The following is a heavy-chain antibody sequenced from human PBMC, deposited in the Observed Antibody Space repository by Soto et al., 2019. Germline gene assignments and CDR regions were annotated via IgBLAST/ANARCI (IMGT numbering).Heavy chain of an antibody. J-gene: IGHJ5*02. Sequence: PSETLSLTCAVYGGSFSGYYWSWIRQPPGKGLEWIGEINHSGSTNYNPSLKSRVTISVDTSKNQFSLKLSSVTAADTAVYYCARSRTPSTRWFDPWGQGTLVTVSS. CDR2: INHSGST. CDR1: GGSFSGYY. CDR3: ARSRTPSTRWFDP. V-gene: IGHV4-34*01. D-gene: IGHD1-1*01.